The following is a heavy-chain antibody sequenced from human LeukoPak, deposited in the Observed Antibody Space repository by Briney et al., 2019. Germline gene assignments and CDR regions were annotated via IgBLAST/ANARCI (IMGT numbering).Heavy chain of an antibody. V-gene: IGHV4-38-2*02. J-gene: IGHJ4*02. CDR3: AREDSYNWND. Sequence: SETLSLTCTVSGYSISSGYYWGWIRQPPGKGLEWIGSIYHSGSTYYNPSLKSRVTISVDTSKNQFSLKLSSVTATDTAVYYCAREDSYNWNDWGQGTLVTVSS. CDR1: GYSISSGYY. CDR2: IYHSGST. D-gene: IGHD1-20*01.